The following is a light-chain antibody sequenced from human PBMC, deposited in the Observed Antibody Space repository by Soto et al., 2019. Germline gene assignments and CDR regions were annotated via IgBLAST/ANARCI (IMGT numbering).Light chain of an antibody. Sequence: QSVLTQPPSASGSPGQSVTISCTGTSSDVGAYDYVSWYQQHPGKAPKLMIYEINKRPSGVPDRFSGSKSGNTASLTVSGLQAEDEDDYYCSSCAGSTNWNSVFGNGTKVTV. CDR2: EIN. V-gene: IGLV2-8*01. CDR3: SSCAGSTNWNSV. J-gene: IGLJ1*01. CDR1: SSDVGAYDY.